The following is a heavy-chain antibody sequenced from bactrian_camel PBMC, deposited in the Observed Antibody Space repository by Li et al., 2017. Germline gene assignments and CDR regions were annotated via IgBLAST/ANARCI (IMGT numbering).Heavy chain of an antibody. Sequence: VQLVESGGGSVEAGGSLTLSCAVDESTFETACMGWFRLAPGKERQGVASIGTFGNTRYIDSEKSRFTISRDNAKKIVYLQLNSLKAEDTAMYYCSARLAEYDMKCFEEPERLNWWGQ. D-gene: IGHD1*01. J-gene: IGHJ2*01. V-gene: IGHV3S53*01. CDR1: ESTFETAC. CDR3: SARLAEYDMKCFEEPERLNW. CDR2: IGTFGNT.